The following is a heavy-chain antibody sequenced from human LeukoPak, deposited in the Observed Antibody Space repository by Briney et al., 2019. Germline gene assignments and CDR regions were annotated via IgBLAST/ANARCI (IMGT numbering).Heavy chain of an antibody. V-gene: IGHV3-23*01. D-gene: IGHD1-26*01. J-gene: IGHJ4*02. CDR2: ISGSGGST. CDR3: AEAGVGVYGKYLYFDY. Sequence: GGSLRLSCAASGFTFSSYAMSWVRQAPGKGLEWVSAISGSGGSTYYADSVKGRFTISRDNSKNTLYLQMNSLRAEDTAVYYCAEAGVGVYGKYLYFDYWGQGTLVTVSS. CDR1: GFTFSSYA.